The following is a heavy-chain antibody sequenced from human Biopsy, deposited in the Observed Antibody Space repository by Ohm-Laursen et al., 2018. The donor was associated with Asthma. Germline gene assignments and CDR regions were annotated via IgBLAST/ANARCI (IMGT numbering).Heavy chain of an antibody. CDR1: GFVFRSHA. J-gene: IGHJ4*02. D-gene: IGHD3-3*01. V-gene: IGHV3-30*18. CDR3: AKRRGYSDLADFDH. Sequence: SLRLSCAASGFVFRSHAMHWVRQAPGKGLEWVAVASYDGGVEHYADSMKGRFTISRDNATSTLYLQMNRLRTDVTAVYFCAKRRGYSDLADFDHWGQGTLVTVSS. CDR2: ASYDGGVE.